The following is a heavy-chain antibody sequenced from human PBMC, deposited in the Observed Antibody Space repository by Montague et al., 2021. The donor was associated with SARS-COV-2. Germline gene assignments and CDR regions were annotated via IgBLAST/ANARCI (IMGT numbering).Heavy chain of an antibody. V-gene: IGHV4-59*01. D-gene: IGHD4-11*01. CDR1: GGSISSYY. Sequence: SETLSLTCTVSGGSISSYYWSWIRQPPGKGLEWIGYIYYSGSNNXNPSLKSRVTISVDTFKNQFSLKLSSVTAADTAVYYCAREDYSNAWFDPWGQGTLVTVSS. CDR2: IYYSGSN. CDR3: AREDYSNAWFDP. J-gene: IGHJ5*02.